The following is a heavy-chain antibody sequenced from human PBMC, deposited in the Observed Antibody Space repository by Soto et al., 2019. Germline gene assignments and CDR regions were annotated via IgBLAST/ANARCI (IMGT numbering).Heavy chain of an antibody. D-gene: IGHD3-3*01. J-gene: IGHJ6*03. V-gene: IGHV1-3*01. CDR1: GYTFTSYG. CDR3: ARSIRFLEWLSESYYYYMDV. CDR2: INAGNGNT. Sequence: ASVKVSCKASGYTFTSYGISWVRQAPGQRLEWMGWINAGNGNTKYSQKFQGRVTITRDTSASTAYMELSSLRSEDTAVYYCARSIRFLEWLSESYYYYMDVWGKGTTVTVSS.